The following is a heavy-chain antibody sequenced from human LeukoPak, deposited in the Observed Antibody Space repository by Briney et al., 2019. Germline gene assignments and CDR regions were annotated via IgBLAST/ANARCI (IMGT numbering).Heavy chain of an antibody. D-gene: IGHD3-16*02. CDR1: GGSISSYS. Sequence: SETLSLICTVSGGSISSYSWSWIRHPPRKGLEWIGYIYYSGSTNYNPPPKSRVTISVDTSKNHFSLKLTSVTAADTAMYYCARTDPRQVYRYDYWGPGTLVTVSS. CDR3: ARTDPRQVYRYDY. V-gene: IGHV4-59*01. J-gene: IGHJ4*02. CDR2: IYYSGST.